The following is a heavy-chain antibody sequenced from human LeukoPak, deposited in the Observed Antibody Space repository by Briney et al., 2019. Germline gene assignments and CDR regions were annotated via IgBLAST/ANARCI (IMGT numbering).Heavy chain of an antibody. CDR2: FSVSSGDST. J-gene: IGHJ4*02. CDR3: AKGSSSWYGGGFDY. CDR1: GFTLSSYG. D-gene: IGHD6-13*01. Sequence: GGSLRLSCAASGFTLSSYGMSWVRQAPGKGLEWVSTFSVSSGDSTYYADSVKGRFIISRDNSKNTLYLQMNSLRAEDTAVYYCAKGSSSWYGGGFDYWGQGTLVTVSS. V-gene: IGHV3-23*01.